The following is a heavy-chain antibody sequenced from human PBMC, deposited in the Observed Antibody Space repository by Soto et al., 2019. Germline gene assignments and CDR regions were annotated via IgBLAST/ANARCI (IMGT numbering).Heavy chain of an antibody. CDR3: ARDKRVTMIGGWFDP. CDR2: IYHSGKT. D-gene: IGHD3-22*01. V-gene: IGHV4-38-2*02. J-gene: IGHJ5*02. CDR1: GYSISSGYY. Sequence: SETLSLTXVVSGYSISSGYYWAWVRQPPGKELEWIGSIYHSGKTYYKPSLRSRVTVSVDTSKNQFSMKLISVTAADTAVYYCARDKRVTMIGGWFDPWGQGTLVTVSS.